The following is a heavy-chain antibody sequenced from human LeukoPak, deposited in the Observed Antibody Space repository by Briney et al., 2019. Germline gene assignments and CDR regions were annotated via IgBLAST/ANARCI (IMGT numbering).Heavy chain of an antibody. CDR1: GGSMSSYY. J-gene: IGHJ4*02. V-gene: IGHV4-59*08. CDR2: IYYGGST. CDR3: ARLQAESGAWGCDY. Sequence: PSETLSLTCTVSGGSMSSYYWSWIRQPPGKGLEWIGYIYYGGSTNYNPSLKSRVTISVDTSKNQFSLKLSSVTAADTAFYYCARLQAESGAWGCDYWGQGTLVTVSS. D-gene: IGHD2-8*01.